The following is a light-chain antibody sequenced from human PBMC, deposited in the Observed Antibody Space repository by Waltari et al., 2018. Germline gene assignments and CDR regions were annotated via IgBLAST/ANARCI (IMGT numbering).Light chain of an antibody. V-gene: IGLV1-51*01. CDR3: GTWDSSLSEVV. Sequence: QSVLTQPPSLSAAPGQKVTISCSGSSSDIGNNYVSWYQQLPGTAPKRHIYANDKRPSGIPDRLSGSKSGTSATLGIAGLQTGDEADYFFGTWDSSLSEVVFGGGTKLTVL. J-gene: IGLJ2*01. CDR2: AND. CDR1: SSDIGNNY.